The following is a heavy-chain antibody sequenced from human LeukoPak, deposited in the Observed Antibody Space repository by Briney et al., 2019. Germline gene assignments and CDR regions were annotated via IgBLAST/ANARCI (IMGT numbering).Heavy chain of an antibody. D-gene: IGHD1-26*01. CDR3: ARGVPNGGSYQADY. CDR2: ISYDGSNK. Sequence: GGSLRLSCAASGFTFSSYAMHWVRQAPGKGLEWVAVISYDGSNKYYADSVKGRFTISRDNSKNTLYLQMNSLRAEDTAVYYCARGVPNGGSYQADYWGQGTLVTVSS. CDR1: GFTFSSYA. V-gene: IGHV3-30-3*01. J-gene: IGHJ4*02.